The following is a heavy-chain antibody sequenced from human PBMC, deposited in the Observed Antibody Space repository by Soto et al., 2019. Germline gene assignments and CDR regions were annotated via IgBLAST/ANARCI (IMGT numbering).Heavy chain of an antibody. Sequence: EVQLVESGGGLVQPGGSLRLSCAAAGFTCSSYWMSWVRQAPGKGLEWVANIKQDGSEKYYVDSVKGRFTISRDNAKNSLYLQMNSLRAEDTAVYYCARGSDDSSGYYYVDYWGQGTLVTVSS. D-gene: IGHD3-22*01. J-gene: IGHJ4*02. CDR3: ARGSDDSSGYYYVDY. CDR2: IKQDGSEK. CDR1: GFTCSSYW. V-gene: IGHV3-7*01.